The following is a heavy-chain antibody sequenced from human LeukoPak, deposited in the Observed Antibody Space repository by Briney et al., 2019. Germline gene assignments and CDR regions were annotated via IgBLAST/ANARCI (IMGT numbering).Heavy chain of an antibody. Sequence: ASVKVSCKASGYTFTSYGISWVRQAPGQGLEWMGWISAYNGNTNYAQKFQGRVTMTTDTSTSTAYMELRSLRSDDTAVYYCAREWTGYCVFDYWGQGTLVTVSP. CDR3: AREWTGYCVFDY. D-gene: IGHD3/OR15-3a*01. CDR2: ISAYNGNT. CDR1: GYTFTSYG. V-gene: IGHV1-18*04. J-gene: IGHJ4*02.